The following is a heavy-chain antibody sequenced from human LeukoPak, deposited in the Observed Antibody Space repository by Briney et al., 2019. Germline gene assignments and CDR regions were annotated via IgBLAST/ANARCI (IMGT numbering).Heavy chain of an antibody. CDR3: ARGGSYGSSDYYYYYMDV. D-gene: IGHD5-18*01. Sequence: PSETLSLTCTVSGGSISSYYWSWIRQPAGKGLEWIGRIYTSGSTNYNPSLKSRVTMSVDTSKNQFSLKLSSVTAADTAVYYCARGGSYGSSDYYYYYMDVWGKGTTVTISS. V-gene: IGHV4-4*07. CDR2: IYTSGST. CDR1: GGSISSYY. J-gene: IGHJ6*03.